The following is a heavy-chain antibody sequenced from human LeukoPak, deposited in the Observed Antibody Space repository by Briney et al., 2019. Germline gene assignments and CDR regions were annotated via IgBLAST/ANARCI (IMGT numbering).Heavy chain of an antibody. CDR3: ARFGYVAAVDV. CDR2: INPAGSET. D-gene: IGHD2-15*01. Sequence: GRSLRLSCAASGFSFSAYWMTWVRQAPGTGLEWVANINPAGSETYYVDPVKGRFSISRDNAKNLVYLQMNSLRAEDTAVYHCARFGYVAAVDVWGQGTPVTVSS. CDR1: GFSFSAYW. J-gene: IGHJ4*02. V-gene: IGHV3-7*01.